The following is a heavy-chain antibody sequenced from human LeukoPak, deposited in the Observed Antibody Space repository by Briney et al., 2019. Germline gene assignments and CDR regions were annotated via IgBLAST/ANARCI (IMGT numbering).Heavy chain of an antibody. CDR1: GGSISSTNW. J-gene: IGHJ1*01. CDR2: ISLSGVT. D-gene: IGHD2-2*01. Sequence: SETLSLTCGVSGGSISSTNWWSWVRQPPGQGLEWIGEISLSGVTNYNPSLKSRVTISVDTSKNQFSLKLSSVTAADTAVYYCARGYCSSTICRQYFQHWGQGTLVTVSS. V-gene: IGHV4-4*02. CDR3: ARGYCSSTICRQYFQH.